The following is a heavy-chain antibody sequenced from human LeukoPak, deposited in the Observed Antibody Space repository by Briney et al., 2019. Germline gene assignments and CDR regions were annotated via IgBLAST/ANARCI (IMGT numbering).Heavy chain of an antibody. V-gene: IGHV4-34*01. CDR2: VNHSGST. CDR1: GGSFSGYY. D-gene: IGHD5-18*01. J-gene: IGHJ4*02. Sequence: SETLSLTCAVYGGSFSGYYWSWIRQPPGKGLEWIGEVNHSGSTNYNPSLKSRVTISVDTSKNQFSLKLSSVTAADTAVYYCARRYSYEDFDYWGQGTLVTVSS. CDR3: ARRYSYEDFDY.